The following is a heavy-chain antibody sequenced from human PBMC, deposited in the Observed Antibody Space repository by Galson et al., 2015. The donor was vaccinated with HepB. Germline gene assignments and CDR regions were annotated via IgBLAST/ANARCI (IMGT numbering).Heavy chain of an antibody. J-gene: IGHJ6*02. V-gene: IGHV4-59*01. CDR2: IYYSGST. Sequence: ETLSLTCTVSGGSISSYYWSWIRQPPGKGLEWIGYIYYSGSTNYNPSLKSRVTISVDTSKNQFSLKLGSVTAADTAVYYCARDQGSSSWHPWSYYYYGMDVWGQGTTVTVSS. D-gene: IGHD6-13*01. CDR3: ARDQGSSSWHPWSYYYYGMDV. CDR1: GGSISSYY.